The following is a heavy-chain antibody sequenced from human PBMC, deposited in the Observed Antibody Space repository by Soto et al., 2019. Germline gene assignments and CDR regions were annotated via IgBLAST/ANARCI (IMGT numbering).Heavy chain of an antibody. V-gene: IGHV3-48*02. J-gene: IGHJ5*02. CDR3: ARDADSGSYLSWFDP. CDR2: ISSSSSTI. D-gene: IGHD1-26*01. Sequence: GGSLRLSCAASGFTFSSYSMNWVRQAPGKGLEWVSYISSSSSTIYYADSVKGRFTISRDNAKNSLYLQMNSLRDEDTAVYYCARDADSGSYLSWFDPWGQGTLVTVSS. CDR1: GFTFSSYS.